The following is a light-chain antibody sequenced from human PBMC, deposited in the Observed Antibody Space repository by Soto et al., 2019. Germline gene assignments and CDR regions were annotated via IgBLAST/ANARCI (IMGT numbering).Light chain of an antibody. CDR3: CSYAGIFTHYV. CDR2: DVS. V-gene: IGLV2-11*01. J-gene: IGLJ1*01. Sequence: QSVLAQPRSVSGSPGQSVTISCTGTNNDVGNYKYVSWYQQHPDKAPKLLIYDVSKRPSGVPDRFSGSKSGNTASLTISGLQAEDEADYYCCSYAGIFTHYVCGTGTKVTVL. CDR1: NNDVGNYKY.